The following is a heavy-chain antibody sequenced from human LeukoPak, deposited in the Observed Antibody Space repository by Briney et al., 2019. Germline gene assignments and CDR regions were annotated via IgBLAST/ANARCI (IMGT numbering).Heavy chain of an antibody. CDR2: FDPEDGET. CDR3: ATDFRWGYCSSTSCSPPGY. J-gene: IGHJ4*02. Sequence: ASVKVSCKVSGYTLTELSMHWVRQAPGKGLEWMGGFDPEDGETIYAQKFQGRVTMTEDTSTDTAYMELSSLRSEDPAVYYCATDFRWGYCSSTSCSPPGYWGQGTLVTVSS. D-gene: IGHD2-2*01. V-gene: IGHV1-24*01. CDR1: GYTLTELS.